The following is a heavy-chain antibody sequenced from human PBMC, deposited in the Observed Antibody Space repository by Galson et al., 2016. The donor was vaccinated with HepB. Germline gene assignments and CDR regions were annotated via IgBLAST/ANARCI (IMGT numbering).Heavy chain of an antibody. CDR3: TMISWSTSSGFGF. CDR2: VSGSGDNT. J-gene: IGHJ4*02. D-gene: IGHD3-22*01. CDR1: GFTFRNYG. V-gene: IGHV3-23*01. Sequence: SLRLSCAASGFTFRNYGMSWVRQAPGKGLEWVSAVSGSGDNTYYADSVKGRFTISRDNSRNTVYVQINSLRAEDTAIYYCTMISWSTSSGFGFWGQGTRVTVSS.